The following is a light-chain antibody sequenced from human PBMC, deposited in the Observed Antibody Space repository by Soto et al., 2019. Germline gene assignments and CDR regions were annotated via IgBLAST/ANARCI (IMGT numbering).Light chain of an antibody. V-gene: IGKV3-15*01. CDR1: QGVTTN. Sequence: EIVMTQSPDTLSVSPGERATLTCRAGQGVTTNFAWYQQKSGQSPRLLIYDVSIRATGVPARFSATGSETDFTLTISGLQSGDSSVYFCQQYNNWPFSVGQGTRLEIK. CDR2: DVS. J-gene: IGKJ5*01. CDR3: QQYNNWPFS.